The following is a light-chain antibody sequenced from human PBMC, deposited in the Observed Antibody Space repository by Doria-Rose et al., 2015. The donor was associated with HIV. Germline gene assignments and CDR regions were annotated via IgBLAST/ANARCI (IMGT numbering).Light chain of an antibody. CDR3: HQYGTSWT. V-gene: IGKV3-20*01. CDR2: DGS. Sequence: TQSPGTLSLSPGERATPFCRASQSFSSTYLAWYQQKPGQAPSLLIYDGSTRATGIPDRFSASGSGTDFTLTINRLEPEDFALYYCHQYGTSWTFGQGTKVEI. CDR1: QSFSSTY. J-gene: IGKJ1*01.